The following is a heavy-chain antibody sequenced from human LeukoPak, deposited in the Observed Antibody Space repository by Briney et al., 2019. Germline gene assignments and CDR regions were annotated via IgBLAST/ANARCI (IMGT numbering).Heavy chain of an antibody. J-gene: IGHJ4*02. Sequence: SETLSLTCTVSGGSLTRHYWSWIRQPPGKGLEWIGYIHYSGTTNYNPSLKSRVIISVDTSKSQFSLKLNSVSAADTAVYYCARHQVDSGSGSYPLDYWGQGTLVTVSS. CDR2: IHYSGTT. D-gene: IGHD3-10*01. CDR3: ARHQVDSGSGSYPLDY. CDR1: GGSLTRHY. V-gene: IGHV4-59*11.